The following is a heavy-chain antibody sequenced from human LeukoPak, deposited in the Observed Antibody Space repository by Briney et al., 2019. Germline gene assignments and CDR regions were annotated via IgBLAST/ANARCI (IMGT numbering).Heavy chain of an antibody. Sequence: PGGSLRLSCAASGFTFSSYAMHWVRQAPGKGLEYVSAISSNGGSTYYANSVKGRFTISRGNSKNTLYLQMGSLRAEDMAVYYCARTSVAGTIWGQGTLVTVSS. V-gene: IGHV3-64*01. J-gene: IGHJ4*02. D-gene: IGHD6-19*01. CDR1: GFTFSSYA. CDR3: ARTSVAGTI. CDR2: ISSNGGST.